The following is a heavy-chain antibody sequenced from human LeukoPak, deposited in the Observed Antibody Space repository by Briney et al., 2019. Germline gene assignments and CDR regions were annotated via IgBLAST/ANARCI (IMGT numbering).Heavy chain of an antibody. CDR1: GGSISSGGYY. CDR2: IYYSGST. Sequence: PSETLSLTCTVSGGSISSGGYYWSWIRQHPGKGLEWTGYIYYSGSTYYNPSLKSRVTISVDTSKNQFSLKLSSVTAADTAVYYCAREGKKKRGYSYGLIDYWGQGTLVTVSS. J-gene: IGHJ4*02. D-gene: IGHD5-18*01. CDR3: AREGKKKRGYSYGLIDY. V-gene: IGHV4-31*03.